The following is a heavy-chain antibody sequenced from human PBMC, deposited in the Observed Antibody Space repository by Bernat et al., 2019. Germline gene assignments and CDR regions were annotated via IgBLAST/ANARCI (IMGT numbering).Heavy chain of an antibody. CDR1: GFTFSSYA. Sequence: QVQLVESGGGVVQPGRSLRLSCAASGFTFSSYAMHWVRQAPGKGLEWVAVISYDGSNKYYAGSVKGRFTISRDNSKNTLYLQMNSLRAEDTAVYYCARAGSRQQWLVPFDYWGQGTLVTVSS. V-gene: IGHV3-30-3*01. J-gene: IGHJ4*02. CDR3: ARAGSRQQWLVPFDY. D-gene: IGHD6-19*01. CDR2: ISYDGSNK.